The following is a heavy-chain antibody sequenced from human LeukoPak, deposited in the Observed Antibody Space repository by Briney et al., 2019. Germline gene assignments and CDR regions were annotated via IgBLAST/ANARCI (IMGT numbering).Heavy chain of an antibody. V-gene: IGHV4-30-4*01. J-gene: IGHJ4*02. CDR2: IYYSGST. CDR3: ARADSSGKAGDY. D-gene: IGHD3-22*01. CDR1: GVSISSGDYY. Sequence: SETLSLTCTVSGVSISSGDYYWNWLRQPPGKGLEWIGYIYYSGSTYYKPSLKSRVTMSVDTSKNQFSLKLSSVTAADTAVYYCARADSSGKAGDYWGQGTLVTVSS.